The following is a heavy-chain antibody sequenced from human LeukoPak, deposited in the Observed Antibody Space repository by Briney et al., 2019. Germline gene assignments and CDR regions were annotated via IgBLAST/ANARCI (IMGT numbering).Heavy chain of an antibody. D-gene: IGHD6-19*01. CDR1: GGSISSSNW. CDR2: IYHSGST. J-gene: IGHJ4*02. CDR3: ARIDGYSSGLTYLDY. V-gene: IGHV4-4*02. Sequence: SGTLSLTCAVSGGSISSSNWWSWVRQPPGKGLEWIGEIYHSGSTNYNPSLKSRVTISVDKSKNQFSLKLSSVTAADTAVYYCARIDGYSSGLTYLDYWGQGTLVTVSS.